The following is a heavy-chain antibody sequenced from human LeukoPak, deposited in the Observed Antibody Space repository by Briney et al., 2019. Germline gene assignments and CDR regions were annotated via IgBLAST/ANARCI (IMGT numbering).Heavy chain of an antibody. CDR2: INHSGST. Sequence: SETLSLTCAVYGGSFSGYYWSWIRQPPGKGLEWIGEINHSGSTNYNPSLKSRVTISVDTSKNQFSLKLSSVTAADTAVYYCARARGVVGASRDPSVFDYWGQGTLVTVSS. J-gene: IGHJ4*02. CDR1: GGSFSGYY. D-gene: IGHD1-26*01. CDR3: ARARGVVGASRDPSVFDY. V-gene: IGHV4-34*01.